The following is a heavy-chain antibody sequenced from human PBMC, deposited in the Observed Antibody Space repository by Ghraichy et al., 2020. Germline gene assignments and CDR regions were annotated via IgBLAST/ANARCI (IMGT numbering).Heavy chain of an antibody. D-gene: IGHD2-8*02. V-gene: IGHV4-39*01. CDR2: VYHTGST. CDR3: ARPARAFYYSTGAHAFHI. CDR1: GGTIIRTTFY. J-gene: IGHJ3*02. Sequence: SETLSLTCTVSGGTIIRTTFYWAWIRQPPGKGLEWIGNVYHTGSTYYNPSLRSRVTISVDTSKNQFSLQVASVTAADTAVYYCARPARAFYYSTGAHAFHIWGQGTLVTVSS.